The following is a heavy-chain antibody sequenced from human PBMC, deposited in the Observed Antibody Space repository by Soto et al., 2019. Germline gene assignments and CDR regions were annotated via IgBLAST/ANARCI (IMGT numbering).Heavy chain of an antibody. CDR2: VSHDGRNT. V-gene: IGHV3-30*18. J-gene: IGHJ4*02. CDR1: GFTFSDYA. CDR3: AKGGRQGLVTSDFNY. D-gene: IGHD6-19*01. Sequence: VQLVESGGGVVQPGRSLRLSCAASGFTFSDYAMHWVRQAPGKGLEWVAVVSHDGRNTHYADSVKGRFTISRDSSKNTVSVEMTSLRAEDTAVYYCAKGGRQGLVTSDFNYWGQGALVTVSS.